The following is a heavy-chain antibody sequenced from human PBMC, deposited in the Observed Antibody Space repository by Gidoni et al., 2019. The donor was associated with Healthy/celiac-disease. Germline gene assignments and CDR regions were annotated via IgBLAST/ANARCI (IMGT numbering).Heavy chain of an antibody. CDR3: ARVGSSSTLDY. CDR1: GGSINSYY. J-gene: IGHJ4*02. D-gene: IGHD6-13*01. V-gene: IGHV4-59*01. CDR2: IYYRWST. Sequence: QVQLQESGPGLVKPSETLSLTCPASGGSINSYYWSWIRQPPRKGLEWIGYIYYRWSTNYNPSLKSRVTISVDTSKNQFSLKLSSVTAADTAVYYCARVGSSSTLDYWGQGTLVTVSS.